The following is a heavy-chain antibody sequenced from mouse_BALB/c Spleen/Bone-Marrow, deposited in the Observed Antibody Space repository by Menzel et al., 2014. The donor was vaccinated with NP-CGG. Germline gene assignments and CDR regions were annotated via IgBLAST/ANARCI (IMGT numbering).Heavy chain of an antibody. CDR1: GFSLASYG. J-gene: IGHJ4*01. Sequence: VHLVESGPGLVAPSQSLSITCTISGFSLASYGVHWVRQPPGKGLEWLGVMWAGGSTNYNSALMSKLSISKDNSESQVFLKMNSLQTHDTAMYYCARGSHSYSMDYWGQGTSVTVSS. CDR2: MWAGGST. CDR3: ARGSHSYSMDY. V-gene: IGHV2-9*02.